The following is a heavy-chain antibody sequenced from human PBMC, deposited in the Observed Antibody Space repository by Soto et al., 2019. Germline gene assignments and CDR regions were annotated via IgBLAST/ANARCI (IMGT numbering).Heavy chain of an antibody. Sequence: SVKVSCKASGGTFSTYTINWVRQAPGQGLEWMGGVIPLFGTPSYAQKFQGRVTITADESTSTAYMELSSLRSEDTAVYYCAAAQSRVTKSHDALDLWGQGTKVTVSS. CDR3: AAAQSRVTKSHDALDL. CDR2: VIPLFGTP. CDR1: GGTFSTYT. J-gene: IGHJ3*01. V-gene: IGHV1-69*13. D-gene: IGHD4-4*01.